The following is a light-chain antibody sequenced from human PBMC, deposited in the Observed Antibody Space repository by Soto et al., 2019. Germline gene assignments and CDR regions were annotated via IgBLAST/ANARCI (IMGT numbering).Light chain of an antibody. V-gene: IGKV1-9*01. CDR3: QQLNSYPLT. CDR2: AAS. J-gene: IGKJ4*01. Sequence: DIQLTQSPSVLSPSVGDRVTITCRASHDISSYLAWYQQKPGKAPKLLIYAASFLESGVPSRFSGSGSGTAFTLTISRLQPEDFATYYCQQLNSYPLTFGGGTKVEI. CDR1: HDISSY.